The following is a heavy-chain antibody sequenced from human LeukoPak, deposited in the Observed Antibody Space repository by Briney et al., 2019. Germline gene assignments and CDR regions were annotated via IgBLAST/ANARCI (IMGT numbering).Heavy chain of an antibody. Sequence: ASVKVSCKASGYRFSSYGISWVRQAPGQGLEWMGWISADNGNTEYAQKFQGRVTMTADTSTSTAYMELRSLRSDDTAVYYCARDRWIQLWLDRALDIWGQGTMVTVSS. CDR1: GYRFSSYG. CDR2: ISADNGNT. CDR3: ARDRWIQLWLDRALDI. V-gene: IGHV1-18*01. J-gene: IGHJ3*02. D-gene: IGHD5-24*01.